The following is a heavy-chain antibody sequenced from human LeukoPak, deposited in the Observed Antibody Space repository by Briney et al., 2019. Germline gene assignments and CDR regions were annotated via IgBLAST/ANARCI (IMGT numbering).Heavy chain of an antibody. V-gene: IGHV4-34*01. CDR2: INHRGTT. J-gene: IGHJ3*01. CDR1: GESFSHYY. D-gene: IGHD2-21*01. Sequence: SETLSLTCAVSGESFSHYYWSWLRQTPGKGLEWIGEINHRGTTNYNPSLKSRVAISIDTSRNQFSLQVTSVTAADTAVYYCAKILGSGVWYGFDLWGQGTMVTVSS. CDR3: AKILGSGVWYGFDL.